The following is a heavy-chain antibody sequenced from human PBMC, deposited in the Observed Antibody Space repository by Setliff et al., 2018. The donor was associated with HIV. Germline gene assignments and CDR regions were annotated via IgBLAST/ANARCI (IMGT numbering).Heavy chain of an antibody. V-gene: IGHV1-69*10. J-gene: IGHJ5*02. Sequence: SVKVSCKTSGGSFNTYSISWVRQAPGQGLEWTGGIITILGGVTKYAQKFQGRVTITADESTNTAYMELSSLRSEDTAVYYCARATGAADLWGQGTKVTVSS. CDR2: IITILGGVT. CDR3: ARATGAADL. D-gene: IGHD6-13*01. CDR1: GGSFNTYS.